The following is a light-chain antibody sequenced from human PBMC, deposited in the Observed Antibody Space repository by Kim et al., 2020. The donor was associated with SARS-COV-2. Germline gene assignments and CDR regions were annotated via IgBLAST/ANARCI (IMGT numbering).Light chain of an antibody. CDR2: SAS. J-gene: IGKJ5*01. CDR3: QQYEDWPLIT. Sequence: EILMRQSPATLSVSPGDTATLSCRASESVHGNLAWYQQKAGQPPRLLIYSASTRATGIPARFSGRGAGTQFTLTISSLQAEDSAVFYCQQYEDWPLITFGQGTRLEIK. V-gene: IGKV3-15*01. CDR1: ESVHGN.